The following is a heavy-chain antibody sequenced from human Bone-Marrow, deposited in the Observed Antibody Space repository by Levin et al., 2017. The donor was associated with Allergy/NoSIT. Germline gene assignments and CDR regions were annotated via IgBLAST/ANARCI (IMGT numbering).Heavy chain of an antibody. CDR1: GLSLTNSW. D-gene: IGHD6-13*01. CDR3: VRLGWTGSWKRGWLDP. V-gene: IGHV5-51*01. Sequence: GGSLRLSCKGSGLSLTNSWIGWVRHMPGRGLEWMGIIHLGDSETKYSPSFQDQVTISADKSTTTAYLQSSSLKPSDSAMYYCVRLGWTGSWKRGWLDPWGQGTLVTVST. CDR2: IHLGDSET. J-gene: IGHJ5*02.